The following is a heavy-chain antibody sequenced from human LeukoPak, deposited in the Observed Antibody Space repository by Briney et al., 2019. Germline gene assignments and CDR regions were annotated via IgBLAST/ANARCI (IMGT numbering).Heavy chain of an antibody. J-gene: IGHJ3*02. D-gene: IGHD4-17*01. CDR2: INPSGGST. CDR3: AREFSTVNAFDI. Sequence: ASVKVSCKASGYTFTSYYMHWVRQAPGQGLEWMGIINPSGGSTSYAQKFQGRVTMTRDTSTSTVYMGLSSLRSEDTAVYYCAREFSTVNAFDIWGQGTMVTVSS. V-gene: IGHV1-46*01. CDR1: GYTFTSYY.